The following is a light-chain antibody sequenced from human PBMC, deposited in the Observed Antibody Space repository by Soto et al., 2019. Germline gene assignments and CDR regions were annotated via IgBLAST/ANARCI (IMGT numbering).Light chain of an antibody. Sequence: DIQMTQSPSSLSASVGARVTITCQASQDISNYLNWYQQKPGKAPKLLIYDASNLETGVSSRFSGSGSGTDFTFTISSLQPEDIATYYCQQYDNLPLTFGGGTKVDIK. CDR3: QQYDNLPLT. V-gene: IGKV1-33*01. CDR2: DAS. J-gene: IGKJ4*01. CDR1: QDISNY.